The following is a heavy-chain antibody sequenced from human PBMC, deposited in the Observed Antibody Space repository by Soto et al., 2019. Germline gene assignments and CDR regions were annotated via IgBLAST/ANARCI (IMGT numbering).Heavy chain of an antibody. CDR1: GFTFGDYA. CDR3: TREVTSTYYDILTGYYPDH. V-gene: IGHV3-49*03. D-gene: IGHD3-9*01. Sequence: GGSLRLSCTASGFTFGDYAMSWFRQAPGKGLEWVGFIRSKAYGGTTEYAASVKGRFTISRDDSKSIAYLQMNSLKTEDTAVYYCTREVTSTYYDILTGYYPDHWGQGTLVTVSS. CDR2: IRSKAYGGTT. J-gene: IGHJ5*02.